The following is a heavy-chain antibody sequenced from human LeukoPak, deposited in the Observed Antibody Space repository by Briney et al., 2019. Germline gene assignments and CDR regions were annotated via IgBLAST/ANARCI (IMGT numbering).Heavy chain of an antibody. V-gene: IGHV1-69*06. J-gene: IGHJ5*02. CDR1: GGTFSSYA. Sequence: ASVKASCKASGGTFSSYAISWVRQAPGQGLEWMGRIIPIFGTANYAQKFQGRVTITADKSTSTAYMELSSLRSEDTAVYYCARGTRVLRFLEWSNWFDPWGQGTLVTVSS. CDR3: ARGTRVLRFLEWSNWFDP. CDR2: IIPIFGTA. D-gene: IGHD3-3*01.